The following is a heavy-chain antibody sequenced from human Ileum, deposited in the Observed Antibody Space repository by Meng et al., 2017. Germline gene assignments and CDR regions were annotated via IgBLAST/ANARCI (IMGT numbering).Heavy chain of an antibody. CDR3: ARGGGRYGPDFDY. CDR2: INHSGST. Sequence: QVQLQQGGGGLLKPSETLSLTCAVYGGSFSGYYWSWIRQPPGKGLEWIGEINHSGSTNYNPSLKSRVTISVDTSKNQISLKLSSVTAADTAVYYCARGGGRYGPDFDYWGQGTLVTVSS. D-gene: IGHD3-16*01. J-gene: IGHJ4*02. CDR1: GGSFSGYY. V-gene: IGHV4-34*01.